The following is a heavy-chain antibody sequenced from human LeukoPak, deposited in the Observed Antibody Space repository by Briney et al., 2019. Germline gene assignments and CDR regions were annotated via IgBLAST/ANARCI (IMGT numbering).Heavy chain of an antibody. D-gene: IGHD2-2*01. Sequence: SETLSLTCTVSGGSISSSSYYWGWTRQPPGKGLEWIGSIYYSGSTYYNPSLKSRVTISVDTSKNQFPLKLSSVTAADTAVYYCARVFHPTSSQFYFDYWGQGTLVTVSS. V-gene: IGHV4-39*06. CDR2: IYYSGST. CDR3: ARVFHPTSSQFYFDY. CDR1: GGSISSSSYY. J-gene: IGHJ4*02.